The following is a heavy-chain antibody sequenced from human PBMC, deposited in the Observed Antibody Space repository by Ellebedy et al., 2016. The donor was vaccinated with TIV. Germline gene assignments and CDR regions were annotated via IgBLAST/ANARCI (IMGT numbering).Heavy chain of an antibody. CDR3: ARRWFGELSYPDY. J-gene: IGHJ4*02. CDR1: GGSFSGYY. V-gene: IGHV4-34*01. CDR2: INHSGST. D-gene: IGHD3-10*01. Sequence: SETLSLTCAVYGGSFSGYYWSWIRQPPGKGLEWIGEINHSGSTNYNPSLKSRVTISVDTSENQFSLKLSSVTAADTAVYYCARRWFGELSYPDYWGQGTLVTVSS.